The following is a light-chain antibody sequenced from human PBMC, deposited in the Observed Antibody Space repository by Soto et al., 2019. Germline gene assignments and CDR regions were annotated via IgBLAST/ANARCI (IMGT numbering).Light chain of an antibody. CDR3: QQYNSSPRT. J-gene: IGKJ1*01. CDR2: DAS. V-gene: IGKV3-20*01. CDR1: QSVSSNY. Sequence: EIVLTQSPGTLSLSPGXRATLSCRASQSVSSNYLAWYQQKPGQAPRLLIYDASSRATGIPDRFSGSGSGTDFTLTISRLEPEDFAVYYCQQYNSSPRTFGQGTKVDIK.